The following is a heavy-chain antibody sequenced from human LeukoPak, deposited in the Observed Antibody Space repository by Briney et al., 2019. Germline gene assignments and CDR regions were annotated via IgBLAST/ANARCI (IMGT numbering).Heavy chain of an antibody. CDR1: GFTFSSYA. J-gene: IGHJ4*02. CDR3: AKDASVVVAASETDY. Sequence: GGSLRLSCAASGFTFSSYAVSWVRQAPGKGLEWVSAISGSGGSTYYADSVKGRFTISRDNSKNTLYLQMNSLRAEDTAVYYCAKDASVVVAASETDYWGQGTLVTVSS. V-gene: IGHV3-23*01. CDR2: ISGSGGST. D-gene: IGHD2-15*01.